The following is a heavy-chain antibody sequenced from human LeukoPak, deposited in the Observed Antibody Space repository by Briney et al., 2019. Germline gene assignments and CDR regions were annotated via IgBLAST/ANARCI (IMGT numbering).Heavy chain of an antibody. J-gene: IGHJ6*02. CDR3: ARSPYYYYYGMDV. Sequence: ASVKVSCKASGYTVTTYYMHWVRQAPGQGLEWMGILNPSGGSSSYAQKFQGRATLTRATSTSTVYMELSSLRSEDTAVYYCARSPYYYYYGMDVWGQGTTVTVSS. CDR2: LNPSGGSS. CDR1: GYTVTTYY. V-gene: IGHV1-46*01.